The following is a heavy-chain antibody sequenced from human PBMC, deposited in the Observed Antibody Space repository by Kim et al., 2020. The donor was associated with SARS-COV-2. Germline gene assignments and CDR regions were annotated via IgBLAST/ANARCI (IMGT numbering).Heavy chain of an antibody. V-gene: IGHV3-23*01. CDR2: VNNGGNA. Sequence: GGSLRLSCAASGFTFSRRAMSWVRQAPGKGLEWIASVNNGGNAYYADSVKGRFTVSRDITMDTLYLKMNSLTAEDTALYYCAKDHPSNGWPTFDSWGQGT. CDR3: AKDHPSNGWPTFDS. J-gene: IGHJ4*02. CDR1: GFTFSRRA. D-gene: IGHD6-19*01.